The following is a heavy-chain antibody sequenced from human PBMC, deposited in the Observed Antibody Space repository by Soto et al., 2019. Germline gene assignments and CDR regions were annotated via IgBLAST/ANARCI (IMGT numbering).Heavy chain of an antibody. CDR3: TTGPIQHYIYYYYYYMDV. CDR1: GFTFSNAW. CDR2: IKSKTDGGTT. Sequence: GGSLRLSCAASGFTFSNAWMSWVRQAPGKGLEWVGRIKSKTDGGTTDYAAPVKGRFTISRDDSKNTLYLQMNSLKTEDTAVYYCTTGPIQHYIYYYYYYMDVWGKGTTVTVSS. V-gene: IGHV3-15*01. D-gene: IGHD2-2*02. J-gene: IGHJ6*03.